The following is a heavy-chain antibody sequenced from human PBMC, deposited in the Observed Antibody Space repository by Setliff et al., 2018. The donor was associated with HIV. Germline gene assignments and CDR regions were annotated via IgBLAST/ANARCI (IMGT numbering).Heavy chain of an antibody. J-gene: IGHJ4*02. D-gene: IGHD3-22*01. CDR1: GFTFKIYA. V-gene: IGHV3-23*01. CDR3: TPGFDSSAYPYYFDY. Sequence: PGGSLRLSCKASGFTFKIYAMSWLRQAPGKGLEWVSAISNSGGNTYYADSVKGRFTISRDNSENTLYLQMNSLKTEDSAVYYCTPGFDSSAYPYYFDYWGQGTLVTVSS. CDR2: ISNSGGNT.